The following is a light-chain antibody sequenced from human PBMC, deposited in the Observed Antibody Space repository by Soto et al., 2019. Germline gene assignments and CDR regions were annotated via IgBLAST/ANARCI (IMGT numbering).Light chain of an antibody. Sequence: QSALTQPASVSGSPGQSITISCTGTNNDVGAFHLVSWYQQHPVKAPKLIIFGVTERPSGVSNRFSGSKSANTASLTISGLQAEDEGDYYYCSYAGSGNYWIFGGGTKVTVL. CDR3: CSYAGSGNYWI. J-gene: IGLJ2*01. V-gene: IGLV2-23*02. CDR2: GVT. CDR1: NNDVGAFHL.